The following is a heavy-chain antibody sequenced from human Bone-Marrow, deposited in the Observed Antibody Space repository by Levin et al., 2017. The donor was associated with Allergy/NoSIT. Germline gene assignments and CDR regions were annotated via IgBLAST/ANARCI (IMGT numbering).Heavy chain of an antibody. CDR2: INPNSGGT. V-gene: IGHV1-2*06. CDR1: GYTFTGYY. CDR3: ARDRIVVVPAATGIDY. J-gene: IGHJ4*02. Sequence: ASVKVSCKASGYTFTGYYMHWVRQAPGQGLEWMGRINPNSGGTNYAQKFQGRVTMTRDTSISTAYMELSRLRSDDTAVYYCARDRIVVVPAATGIDYWGQGTLVTVSS. D-gene: IGHD2-2*01.